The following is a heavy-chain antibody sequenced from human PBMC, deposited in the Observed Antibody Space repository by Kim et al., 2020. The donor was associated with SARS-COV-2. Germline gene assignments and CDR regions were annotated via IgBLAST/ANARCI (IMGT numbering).Heavy chain of an antibody. V-gene: IGHV3-7*03. D-gene: IGHD4-4*01. CDR1: GFSCRSSW. CDR2: IRNDGGEK. J-gene: IGHJ4*02. Sequence: GGSLRLSCAASGFSCRSSWMTGVRQAPGKGLEWVANIRNDGGEKNHVDSVKGRFTISRDNAKNSLYLQMNSLRAEDTAVYYCARGKTVANWGQGTLVTVSS. CDR3: ARGKTVAN.